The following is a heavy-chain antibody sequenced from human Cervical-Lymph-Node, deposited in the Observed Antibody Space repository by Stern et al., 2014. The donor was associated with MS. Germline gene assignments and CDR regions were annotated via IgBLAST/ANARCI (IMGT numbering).Heavy chain of an antibody. D-gene: IGHD6-19*01. J-gene: IGHJ4*02. CDR3: ARARGGSGWYFDY. CDR1: GGSISSGGYY. V-gene: IGHV4-31*03. Sequence: QVQLQESGPGLVKPSKTLSLTCTVSGGSISSGGYYWSWIRQHPGKGLEWIGYIYYSGSTYYNPSLKSRVTISVDTSKNQFSLKLSSVTAADTAVYYCARARGGSGWYFDYWGQGTLVTVSS. CDR2: IYYSGST.